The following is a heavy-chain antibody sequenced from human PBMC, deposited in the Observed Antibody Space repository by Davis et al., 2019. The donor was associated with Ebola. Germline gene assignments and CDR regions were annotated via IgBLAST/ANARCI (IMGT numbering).Heavy chain of an antibody. D-gene: IGHD5-12*01. J-gene: IGHJ6*02. Sequence: SVKVSCKASGGTFSSYAISWVRQAPGQGLEWMGGIIPIFGTVNYAQKFQGRVTITADESTSTAYMELSSLRAEDTAVYYCARDETWWLRRRNYGMDVWGQGTTVTVSS. CDR2: IIPIFGTV. V-gene: IGHV1-69*13. CDR3: ARDETWWLRRRNYGMDV. CDR1: GGTFSSYA.